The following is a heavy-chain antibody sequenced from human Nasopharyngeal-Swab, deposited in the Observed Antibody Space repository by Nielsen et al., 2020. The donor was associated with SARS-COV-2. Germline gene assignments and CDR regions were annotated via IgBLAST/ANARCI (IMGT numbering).Heavy chain of an antibody. J-gene: IGHJ6*03. Sequence: SETLSLTCTVSGGSISSSSYYWGWIRQPPGKGLEWIGSIYYSGSTYYNPSLKSRVTISVDTSKNQFSLKLSSVTAADTAVYYCARERGRGGIWNYYYYYMDVWGEGTTVTVSS. CDR3: ARERGRGGIWNYYYYYMDV. CDR2: IYYSGST. D-gene: IGHD3-10*01. V-gene: IGHV4-39*07. CDR1: GGSISSSSYY.